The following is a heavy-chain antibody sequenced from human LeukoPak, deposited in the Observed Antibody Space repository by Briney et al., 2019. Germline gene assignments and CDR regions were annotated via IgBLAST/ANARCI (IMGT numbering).Heavy chain of an antibody. CDR2: IYYSGST. CDR1: GGSFSGYY. J-gene: IGHJ4*02. V-gene: IGHV4-59*08. Sequence: SETLSLTCAVYGGSFSGYYWSWIRQPPGKGLEWIGYIYYSGSTNYNPSLKSRVTISVDTSKNQFSLKLSSVTAADTAVYYCARHDGSGSYYPFDYWGQGTLVTVSS. D-gene: IGHD3-10*01. CDR3: ARHDGSGSYYPFDY.